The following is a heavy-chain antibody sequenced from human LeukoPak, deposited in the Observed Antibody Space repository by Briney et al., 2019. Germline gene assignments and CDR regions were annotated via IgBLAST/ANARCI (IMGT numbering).Heavy chain of an antibody. V-gene: IGHV1-69*13. CDR2: IIPIFGTA. CDR3: ANPSGSYSAFDI. J-gene: IGHJ3*02. D-gene: IGHD1-26*01. CDR1: GGTFSSYA. Sequence: GASVKVSCKASGGTFSSYAISWVRQAPGQGLEWMGGIIPIFGTANYAQKFQGRVTITADESTSTAYMELSSLRSEDTAVYYCANPSGSYSAFDIWGQGTMVTVSS.